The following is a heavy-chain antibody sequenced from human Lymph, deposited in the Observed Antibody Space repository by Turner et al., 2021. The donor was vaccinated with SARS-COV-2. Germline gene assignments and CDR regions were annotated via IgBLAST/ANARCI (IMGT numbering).Heavy chain of an antibody. J-gene: IGHJ2*01. Sequence: EEQVVESGGGLVKPGGSLRLSCAASGLTFSSDSMIWVRQAPGKGLEWVSSISSGSSYIYYADSVKGRFTISRDNAKNSLFLQMHSLRVEDTAVYYCARGWDFDLWGRGTLVTVSS. CDR1: GLTFSSDS. V-gene: IGHV3-21*01. CDR3: ARGWDFDL. CDR2: ISSGSSYI.